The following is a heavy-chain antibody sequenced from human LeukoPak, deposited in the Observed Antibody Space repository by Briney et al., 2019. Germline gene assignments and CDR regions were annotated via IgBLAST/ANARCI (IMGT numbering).Heavy chain of an antibody. D-gene: IGHD2-2*01. V-gene: IGHV4-38-2*01. CDR2: IYHSGST. CDR1: GYSTSSGYY. CDR3: ARVVPGYCSSTSCYDVDAFDI. J-gene: IGHJ3*02. Sequence: SETLSLTCAVSGYSTSSGYYWGWIRQPPGKGLEWIGSIYHSGSTYYNPSLKSRVTISVDTSKNQFSLKLSSVTAADTAVYYCARVVPGYCSSTSCYDVDAFDIWGQGTMVTVSS.